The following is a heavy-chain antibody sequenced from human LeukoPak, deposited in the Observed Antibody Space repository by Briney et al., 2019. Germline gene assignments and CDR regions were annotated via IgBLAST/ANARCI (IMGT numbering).Heavy chain of an antibody. CDR3: ARHSPNGGYFDY. V-gene: IGHV4-59*08. D-gene: IGHD2-8*01. CDR1: GDSISTYY. CDR2: IYYSGST. J-gene: IGHJ4*02. Sequence: SETLSLTCTASGDSISTYYWSWIRQPPGKGLEWIGYIYYSGSTNYNPSLKSRVTISVDTSENQFSLKLSSVTAADTAVYYCARHSPNGGYFDYWGQGTLVTVSS.